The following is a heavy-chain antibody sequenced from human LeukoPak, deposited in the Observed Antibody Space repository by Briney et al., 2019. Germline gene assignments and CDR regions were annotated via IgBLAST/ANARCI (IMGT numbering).Heavy chain of an antibody. CDR1: GGSISSYY. CDR3: ARRRRWLSHFDP. J-gene: IGHJ5*02. D-gene: IGHD5-24*01. V-gene: IGHV4-59*08. CDR2: IYYSGST. Sequence: SETLSLTCTVSGGSISSYYWSWIRQPPGKGREWIGYIYYSGSTNYNPSLKSRVTISVDTSKNQFSLKLSSVTAADTAVYYCARRRRWLSHFDPWGQGTLVTVSS.